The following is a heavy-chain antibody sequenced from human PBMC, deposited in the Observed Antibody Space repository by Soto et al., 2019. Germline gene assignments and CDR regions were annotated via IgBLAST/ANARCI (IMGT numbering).Heavy chain of an antibody. CDR2: ISAYNGNT. CDR1: GYTFTSYG. CDR3: ARAIGQGVPAEMVVGDWFDP. D-gene: IGHD2-2*01. Sequence: QVQLVQSGAEVKKPGASVKVSCKASGYTFTSYGISWVRQAPGQGLEWMGWISAYNGNTNYAQKLQGRVTMTTDTSTSTAYKELRSLRSDDTAVYYCARAIGQGVPAEMVVGDWFDPWGQGTLVTVSS. J-gene: IGHJ5*02. V-gene: IGHV1-18*01.